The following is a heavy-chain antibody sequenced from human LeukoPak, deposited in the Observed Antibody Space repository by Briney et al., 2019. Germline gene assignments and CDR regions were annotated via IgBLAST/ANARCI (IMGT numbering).Heavy chain of an antibody. CDR2: IKNDGNDT. CDR3: ARDMNPTVFDF. V-gene: IGHV3-74*01. D-gene: IGHD3-16*01. Sequence: PGGSLRLSCAASGFTFTSHWMHWVRQTPRKGLVWVSGIKNDGNDTAYADSVKGRFTISRDNAKNTPYLQMDSLRAEDTAVYYCARDMNPTVFDFWGQGTLVTVSS. J-gene: IGHJ4*02. CDR1: GFTFTSHW.